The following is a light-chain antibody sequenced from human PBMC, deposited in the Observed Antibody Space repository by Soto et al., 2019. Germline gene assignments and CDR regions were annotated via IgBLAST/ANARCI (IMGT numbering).Light chain of an antibody. CDR3: QQRGDWPPIT. Sequence: EIVLTQSPATLSLSPGARATLSCRASQSVSTFLAWLQQKPGQPPRLLIYNASNRTTGIPARFSGSGSGTDFTLTISSLEPEDFAVYYCQQRGDWPPITFGQGTRLEIK. J-gene: IGKJ5*01. CDR2: NAS. CDR1: QSVSTF. V-gene: IGKV3-11*01.